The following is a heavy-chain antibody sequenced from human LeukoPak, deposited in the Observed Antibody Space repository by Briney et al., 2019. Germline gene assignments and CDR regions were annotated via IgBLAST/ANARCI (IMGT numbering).Heavy chain of an antibody. J-gene: IGHJ4*02. CDR3: ARSPPASPFDY. Sequence: PGGSLRLSCAASGFTVSRNYMSWVSQAPGKWLEWVSVIYSGGDTYYADSVKGRFTISRDISKNTLYLQINSLRAEDTAFYYCARSPPASPFDYWGQGTLVTVSS. CDR1: GFTVSRNY. V-gene: IGHV3-53*01. CDR2: IYSGGDT. D-gene: IGHD2-2*01.